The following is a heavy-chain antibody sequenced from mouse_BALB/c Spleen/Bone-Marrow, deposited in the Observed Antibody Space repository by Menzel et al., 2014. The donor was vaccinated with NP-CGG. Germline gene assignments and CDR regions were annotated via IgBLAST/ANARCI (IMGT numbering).Heavy chain of an antibody. V-gene: IGHV14-4*02. CDR3: SVLENGEFAY. J-gene: IGHJ3*01. CDR1: GLNIKDYY. CDR2: IDPGNGDT. Sequence: VQLQQSGAELVRSGASVKLSCTASGLNIKDYYMHWVKQRPEQGLEWIGWIDPGNGDTEYAPKFQAKATVTADTSSNTADLQLNSLTSEDTAVYDCSVLENGEFAYWGQGTLVTVSA.